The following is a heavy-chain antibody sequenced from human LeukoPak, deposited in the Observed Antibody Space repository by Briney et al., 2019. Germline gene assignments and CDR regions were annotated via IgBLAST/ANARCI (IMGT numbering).Heavy chain of an antibody. V-gene: IGHV3-64*01. J-gene: IGHJ4*02. CDR1: GFTFSNAW. Sequence: GGSLRLSCAASGFTFSNAWMSWVRQAPGKGLEYVSAISSNGGSTYYANSVKGRFTISRDNSKNTLYLQMGSLRAEDMAVYYCARDISPGRRIAVAGSDYWGQGTLVTVSS. CDR2: ISSNGGST. CDR3: ARDISPGRRIAVAGSDY. D-gene: IGHD6-19*01.